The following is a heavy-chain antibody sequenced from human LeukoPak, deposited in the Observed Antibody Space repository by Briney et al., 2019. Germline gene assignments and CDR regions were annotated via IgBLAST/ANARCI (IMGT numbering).Heavy chain of an antibody. J-gene: IGHJ4*02. Sequence: AVVKVSCKASGYTFTSYFIHWVRQAPGQGLEWMGIINPSGGSTNYAQKFQGRVTMTRDTSTSTVYMELSSLRSEDTAVYYCATAKFGGNSYFDYWGQGTLVTVSS. CDR2: INPSGGST. V-gene: IGHV1-46*01. D-gene: IGHD4-23*01. CDR3: ATAKFGGNSYFDY. CDR1: GYTFTSYF.